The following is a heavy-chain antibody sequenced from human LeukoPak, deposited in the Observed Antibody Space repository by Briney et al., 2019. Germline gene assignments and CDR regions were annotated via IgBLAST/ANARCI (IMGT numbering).Heavy chain of an antibody. J-gene: IGHJ4*02. CDR1: GASISSYY. Sequence: KASETLSLTCTVSGASISSYYWSWIRQPPGKGLEWIGYIYYSGSTNYNPALKSRVTISEDTSKNQISLKLSSVTAADTAVCYCARVRGYYDSGGYDYWGQGTLVTVSS. CDR2: IYYSGST. D-gene: IGHD3-22*01. CDR3: ARVRGYYDSGGYDY. V-gene: IGHV4-59*01.